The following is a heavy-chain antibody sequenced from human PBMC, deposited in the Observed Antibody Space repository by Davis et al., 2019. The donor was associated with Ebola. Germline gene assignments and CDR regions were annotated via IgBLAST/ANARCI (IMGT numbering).Heavy chain of an antibody. J-gene: IGHJ4*02. CDR3: ARGIVVVPAAVGRFLEWLPDFDY. V-gene: IGHV6-1*01. Sequence: SQTLSLTCAISGDSVSSNSAAWNWIRQSPSRGLEWLGRTYYRSKWYNDYAVSVKSRITINPDTSKNQFSLQLNSVTPEETAVYYCARGIVVVPAAVGRFLEWLPDFDYWGQGTLVTVSS. CDR2: TYYRSKWYN. D-gene: IGHD2-2*01. CDR1: GDSVSSNSAA.